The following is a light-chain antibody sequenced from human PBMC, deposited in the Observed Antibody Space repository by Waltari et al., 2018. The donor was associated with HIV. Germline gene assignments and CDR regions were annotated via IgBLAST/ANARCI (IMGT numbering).Light chain of an antibody. CDR1: SSNIGAGFD. CDR2: GSG. Sequence: QSVLTQPPSVSGAPGQRVTISCTGSSSNIGAGFDVHWYQQLPGTAPKLLIYGSGNRPSGVPDLFSCSRSGSSASLAITGLQADDEADYYCQSFDSSLSGYVFGIGTKVIVL. J-gene: IGLJ1*01. V-gene: IGLV1-40*01. CDR3: QSFDSSLSGYV.